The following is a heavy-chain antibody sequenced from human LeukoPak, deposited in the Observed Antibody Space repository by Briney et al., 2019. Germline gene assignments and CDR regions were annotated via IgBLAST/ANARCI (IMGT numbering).Heavy chain of an antibody. V-gene: IGHV4-4*08. Sequence: PSETLSLTCTVSGGSIGSYYWSWLRQSPGKGLEWIGRIYTSGSTNYNPSLKSRVTISVDTSKNQFSLKLSSVTAADTAVYYCARDVPYYYMDVWGKGTTVTVSS. CDR2: IYTSGST. CDR1: GGSIGSYY. CDR3: ARDVPYYYMDV. D-gene: IGHD2-2*01. J-gene: IGHJ6*03.